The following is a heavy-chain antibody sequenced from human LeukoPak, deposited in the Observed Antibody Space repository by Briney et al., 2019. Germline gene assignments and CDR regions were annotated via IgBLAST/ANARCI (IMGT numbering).Heavy chain of an antibody. D-gene: IGHD5-12*01. CDR3: AKGKGGGYGSRHYFDY. CDR2: ISWNSGSI. V-gene: IGHV3-9*01. J-gene: IGHJ4*02. CDR1: GFTFDDYA. Sequence: PGGSLRLPCEASGFTFDDYAMHWVRQAPGKGLEWVSGISWNSGSIGYADSVKGRFTISRDNAKNSLYLQMNSLRAEDTALYYCAKGKGGGYGSRHYFDYWGQGTLVTVSS.